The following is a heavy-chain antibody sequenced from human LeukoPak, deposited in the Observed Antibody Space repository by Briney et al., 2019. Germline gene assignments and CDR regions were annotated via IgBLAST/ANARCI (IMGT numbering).Heavy chain of an antibody. J-gene: IGHJ4*02. Sequence: SVKVSCKASGFTFTSSAMHWVRQARGQRLEWIGWIVVGSGNTNYAQKFQERVTITRDMSTSTAYMELSSLRSEDTAVYYCAAVPDYYDSSGYYFYLDYWGQGTLVTVSS. CDR2: IVVGSGNT. CDR3: AAVPDYYDSSGYYFYLDY. V-gene: IGHV1-58*02. D-gene: IGHD3-22*01. CDR1: GFTFTSSA.